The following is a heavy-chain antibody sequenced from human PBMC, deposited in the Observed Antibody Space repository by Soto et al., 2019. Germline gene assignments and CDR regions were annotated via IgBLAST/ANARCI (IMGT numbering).Heavy chain of an antibody. V-gene: IGHV4-34*09. CDR2: INHSGST. Sequence: SDTLSLTCAVYGGSFSGYYWSWIRQPPGKGLEWIGEINHSGSTNYNPSLKSRVTISVDTSKNQFSLKLSSVTAADTAVYYCASLSGRRRYFDYWGQGTLVTVSS. CDR3: ASLSGRRRYFDY. D-gene: IGHD1-26*01. J-gene: IGHJ4*02. CDR1: GGSFSGYY.